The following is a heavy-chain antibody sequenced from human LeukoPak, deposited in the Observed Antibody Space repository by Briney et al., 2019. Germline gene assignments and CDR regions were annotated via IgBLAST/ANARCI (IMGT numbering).Heavy chain of an antibody. CDR1: GLSFGNYW. V-gene: IGHV3-7*01. Sequence: GGSLRLSCVASGLSFGNYWMDWVRQAPGKGLEWVGNIKQEGSEKYYVDSVKGRFTISRDNAKNSLYLDMNSLRVEDTAIYYCTRDFDPWGQGTLVTVSS. J-gene: IGHJ5*02. CDR2: IKQEGSEK. CDR3: TRDFDP.